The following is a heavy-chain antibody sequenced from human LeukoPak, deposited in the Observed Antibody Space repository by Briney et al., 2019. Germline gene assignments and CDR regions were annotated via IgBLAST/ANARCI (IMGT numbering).Heavy chain of an antibody. V-gene: IGHV4-59*01. J-gene: IGHJ4*02. CDR2: IYYSGST. Sequence: SETLSLTCTVSGGSISSYYWSWIRQPPGKGLEWIGYIYYSGSTNYNPSLKSRVTISVDTSKNQFSLKLSSVTGADTAVYYCARESSGWYFDYWGQGTLVTVSS. D-gene: IGHD6-19*01. CDR3: ARESSGWYFDY. CDR1: GGSISSYY.